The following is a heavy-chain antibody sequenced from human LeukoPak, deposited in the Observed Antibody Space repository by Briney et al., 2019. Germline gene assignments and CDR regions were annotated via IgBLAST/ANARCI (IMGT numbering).Heavy chain of an antibody. D-gene: IGHD4-17*01. Sequence: WETLSLTCAASGVAFSSYSRSWIRQPPGKGLEWVGEINHSGSTNYNPSLNRRVPISVDTSKNQFSLKLSSVTAADTAVYYCARMDYGPYCYCGTDVWGKGTTVTVSS. CDR1: GVAFSSYS. J-gene: IGHJ6*04. V-gene: IGHV4-34*01. CDR2: INHSGST. CDR3: ARMDYGPYCYCGTDV.